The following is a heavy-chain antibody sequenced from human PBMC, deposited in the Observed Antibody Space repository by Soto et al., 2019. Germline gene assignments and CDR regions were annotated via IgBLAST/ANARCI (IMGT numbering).Heavy chain of an antibody. CDR1: GFTFSSYG. CDR3: ATTGPY. CDR2: IWFDGSNK. J-gene: IGHJ1*01. Sequence: QVQLVESGGGVVQPGRSLRLSCAASGFTFSSYGMHWVRQAPGKGLEWLAVIWFDGSNKFYADSVKGRFTISRDNSKNTVSLQMNSLRDEDSAAYYCATTGPYWGQGNMVTVSS. V-gene: IGHV3-33*01.